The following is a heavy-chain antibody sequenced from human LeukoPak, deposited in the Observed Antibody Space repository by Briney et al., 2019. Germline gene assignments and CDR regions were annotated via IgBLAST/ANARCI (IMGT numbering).Heavy chain of an antibody. CDR3: ARATDGRFLEWSRDYYYMDV. CDR2: VKPNSGGT. Sequence: ASVKVSCKASGYTVTGYYMHWVRQAPGQGLEWVGWVKPNSGGTNSAQKFQGRVTMTRDSSISTAFMELSRLRSDDTAVYYCARATDGRFLEWSRDYYYMDVWGKGTTVTVSS. D-gene: IGHD3-3*01. CDR1: GYTVTGYY. J-gene: IGHJ6*03. V-gene: IGHV1-2*02.